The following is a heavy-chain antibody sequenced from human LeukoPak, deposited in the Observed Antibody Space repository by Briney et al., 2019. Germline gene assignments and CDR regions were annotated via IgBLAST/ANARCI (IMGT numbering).Heavy chain of an antibody. Sequence: SETLSLTCAVYGGSFSGYYWSWIRQPPGKGLEWIGEINHSGSTNYNPSLKSRGTISVDTSKNQFSLKLSSVTAADTAVYYCARGSRRIIAVAGTLVGAFDIWGQGTMVTVSS. CDR1: GGSFSGYY. CDR3: ARGSRRIIAVAGTLVGAFDI. CDR2: INHSGST. D-gene: IGHD6-19*01. J-gene: IGHJ3*02. V-gene: IGHV4-34*01.